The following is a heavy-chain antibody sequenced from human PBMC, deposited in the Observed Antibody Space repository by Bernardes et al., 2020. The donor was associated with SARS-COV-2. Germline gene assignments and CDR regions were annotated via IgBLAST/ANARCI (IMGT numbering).Heavy chain of an antibody. D-gene: IGHD1-26*01. V-gene: IGHV3-64D*06. J-gene: IGHJ6*02. CDR3: VTTYYYYYGMDV. CDR1: GFTFGNYD. Sequence: GGTLRLSCSASGFTFGNYDMHWVRKGPGRGLEYLSFISSTGGNIYYADSVKGRFTISRDNSKNTVYLQVSSRRPEDTALYYCVTTYYYYYGMDVWGQGTTVTVSS. CDR2: ISSTGGNI.